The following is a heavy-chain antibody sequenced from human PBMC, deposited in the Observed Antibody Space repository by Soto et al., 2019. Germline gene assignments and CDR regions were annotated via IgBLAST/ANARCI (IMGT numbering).Heavy chain of an antibody. CDR2: IIPIFGTA. V-gene: IGHV1-69*01. D-gene: IGHD1-1*01. CDR1: GGTFSSYA. J-gene: IGHJ6*02. CDR3: ARSGERLSNEDYYYYYGMDV. Sequence: QVQLVQSGAEVKKPGSSVKVSCKASGGTFSSYAISWVRQAPGQGLEWMGGIIPIFGTANYAQKFQGRVTITADESTSTAYMELSSLRSEDTTVYYCARSGERLSNEDYYYYYGMDVYGQGTTVTVSS.